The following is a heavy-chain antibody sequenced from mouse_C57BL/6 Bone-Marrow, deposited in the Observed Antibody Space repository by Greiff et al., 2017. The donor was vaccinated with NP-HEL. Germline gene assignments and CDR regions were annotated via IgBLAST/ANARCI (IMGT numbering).Heavy chain of an antibody. Sequence: EVQLQQSGPELVKPGASVKISCKASGYTFTDYYMNWVKQSHGKSLEWIGDINPNNGGTSYNQKFKGKATLTVDKSSSTAYMELRSLTSEDSAVYYCARLWYRDYWGQGTTLTVSS. V-gene: IGHV1-26*01. CDR1: GYTFTDYY. CDR2: INPNNGGT. D-gene: IGHD2-1*01. CDR3: ARLWYRDY. J-gene: IGHJ2*01.